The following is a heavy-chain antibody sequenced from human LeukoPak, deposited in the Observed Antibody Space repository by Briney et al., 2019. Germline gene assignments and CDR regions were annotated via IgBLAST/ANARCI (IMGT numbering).Heavy chain of an antibody. J-gene: IGHJ4*02. CDR2: ISGSGGST. CDR3: AKYNRGGTMVRGALWY. D-gene: IGHD3-10*01. CDR1: GFTFSSYA. Sequence: GGSLRLSCAASGFTFSSYAMSWVRQAPGKGLEWVSAISGSGGSTYYADSVKGRFTISRDNSKNTLYLQMNSLRAEDTAVYYCAKYNRGGTMVRGALWYWGQGTLVTVSS. V-gene: IGHV3-23*01.